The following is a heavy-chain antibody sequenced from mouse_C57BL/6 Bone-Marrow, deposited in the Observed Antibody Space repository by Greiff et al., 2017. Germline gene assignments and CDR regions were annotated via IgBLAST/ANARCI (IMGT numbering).Heavy chain of an antibody. CDR3: AEPTNWYFDV. V-gene: IGHV5-6*01. CDR1: GFTFSSYG. Sequence: EVQLVESGGDLVKPGGSLKLSCAASGFTFSSYGMSWVRQTPDKRLEWVATISSGGSYTYYPDSVKGRFTISRDNAKNTLYLQMSSLKSEDTAMYYWAEPTNWYFDVWGKGTRSPSPQ. J-gene: IGHJ1*03. CDR2: ISSGGSYT.